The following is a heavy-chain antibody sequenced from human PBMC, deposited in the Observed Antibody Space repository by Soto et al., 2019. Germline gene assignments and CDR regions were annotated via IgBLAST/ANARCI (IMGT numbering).Heavy chain of an antibody. CDR3: ARGRGYYDILTGYYPFDY. CDR2: IYHSGST. CDR1: GGSISSGGYS. Sequence: SEILSLTCAVSGGSISSGGYSWSWIRQPPGKGLEWIGYIYHSGSTYYNPSLKSRVTISVDRSKNQFSLKLSSVTAADTAVYYCARGRGYYDILTGYYPFDYWGQGTLVTVSS. D-gene: IGHD3-9*01. J-gene: IGHJ4*02. V-gene: IGHV4-30-2*01.